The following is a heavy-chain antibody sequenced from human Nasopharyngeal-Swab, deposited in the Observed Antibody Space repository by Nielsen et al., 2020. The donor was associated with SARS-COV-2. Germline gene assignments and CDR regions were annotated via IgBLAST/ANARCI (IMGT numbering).Heavy chain of an antibody. D-gene: IGHD2/OR15-2a*01. J-gene: IGHJ4*02. Sequence: GESLKISCVASGYSFRTYGMSWVRQAPGKGLEWVAATVGSGDISGSGGNTYYADSVKGRFTISRDNSKNTLSLQMNSLRAEDTAVYYCAKDLRGPYFFWGQGTLVTVSS. CDR3: AKDLRGPYFF. V-gene: IGHV3-23*01. CDR2: TVGSGDISGSGGNT. CDR1: GYSFRTYG.